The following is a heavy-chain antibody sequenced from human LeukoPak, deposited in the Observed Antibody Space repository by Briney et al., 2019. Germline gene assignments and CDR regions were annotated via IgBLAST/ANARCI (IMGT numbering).Heavy chain of an antibody. CDR3: AKGFGGYYTTPFDY. V-gene: IGHV3-74*03. D-gene: IGHD3-22*01. CDR1: GFTFSSYW. J-gene: IGHJ4*02. CDR2: INGDGSST. Sequence: GGSLRLSCAASGFTFSSYWMHWVRQAPGKGLVWVSRINGDGSSTKYADSVKGRFTISRDNSKNTLYLQMNSLRAEDTAVYYCAKGFGGYYTTPFDYWGQGTLVTVSS.